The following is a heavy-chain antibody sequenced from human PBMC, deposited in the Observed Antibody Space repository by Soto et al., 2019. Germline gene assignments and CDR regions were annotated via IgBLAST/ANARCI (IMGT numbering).Heavy chain of an antibody. CDR2: IYWDDDK. CDR1: GFSLTTSGVG. V-gene: IGHV2-5*02. J-gene: IGHJ4*02. Sequence: QITLNESGPTLVKPTQTLTLTCNFSGFSLTTSGVGVGWIRQSPGKAPEWLALIYWDDDKRYSPSLKSRLTITKDTSKNQVVLTMASLDPADTATYYCAHRVLRTVFGLVTTTAIYFDFWGQGTPVAVSS. CDR3: AHRVLRTVFGLVTTTAIYFDF. D-gene: IGHD3-3*01.